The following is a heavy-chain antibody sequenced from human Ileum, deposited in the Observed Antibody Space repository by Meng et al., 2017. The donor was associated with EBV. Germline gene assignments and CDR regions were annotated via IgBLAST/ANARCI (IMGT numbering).Heavy chain of an antibody. CDR2: IYWDDDK. CDR1: GFSLNTGGMA. D-gene: IGHD3-10*01. J-gene: IGHJ4*02. CDR3: ARRSFAAGSPDY. V-gene: IGHV2-5*02. Sequence: QLTLKESGTPLVKPPQTLTLTCTFSGFSLNTGGMAVSWIRQPPGKALEWLALIYWDDDKRYSPSLKTRLTITKDTSKNQVVLTMTNMDPVDTATYYCARRSFAAGSPDYWGQGTLVTVSS.